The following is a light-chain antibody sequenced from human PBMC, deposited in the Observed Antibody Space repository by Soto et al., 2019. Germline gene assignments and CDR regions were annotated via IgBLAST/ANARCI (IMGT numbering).Light chain of an antibody. V-gene: IGKV4-1*01. CDR2: WAS. Sequence: DIVMTQSPDSLAVSLGERATINCKSSQSILYNANNKNYLAWYQQKSGQPPKLLISWASTRESGVPDRFSGSGSGTDFTLTISSLQAEDVAVYYXQQYYSSAPWTFGQGTKVEIK. CDR3: QQYYSSAPWT. CDR1: QSILYNANNKNY. J-gene: IGKJ1*01.